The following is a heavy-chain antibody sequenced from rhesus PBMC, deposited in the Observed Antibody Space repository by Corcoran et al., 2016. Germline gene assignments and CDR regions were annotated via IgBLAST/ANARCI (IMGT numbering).Heavy chain of an antibody. V-gene: IGHV4-80*01. CDR1: GASISSYW. CDR3: ARDSLENSRDY. Sequence: QVQLQESGPGLVKPSEILSLTCAVSGASISSYWWNWIRQPPGKGLAWIGEIDGNTGITNYNPSLKSRVTISKDAAKNQFSLKLTSVTAADTAVYYCARDSLENSRDYWGQGVLVTVSS. CDR2: IDGNTGIT. J-gene: IGHJ4*01. D-gene: IGHD1-1*01.